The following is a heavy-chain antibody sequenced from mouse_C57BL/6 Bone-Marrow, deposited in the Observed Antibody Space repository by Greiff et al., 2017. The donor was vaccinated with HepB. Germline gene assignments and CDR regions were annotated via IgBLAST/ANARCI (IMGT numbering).Heavy chain of an antibody. Sequence: QVQLQQPGAELVKPGASVKLSCKASGYTFTSYWMQWVKQRPGQGLEWIGEIDPSDSYTNYNQKLKGKATLTVDTSSSTAYMQLSSLTSEDSAVYYCALYSSFAYWGQGTLVTVSA. V-gene: IGHV1-50*01. J-gene: IGHJ3*01. D-gene: IGHD2-1*01. CDR2: IDPSDSYT. CDR1: GYTFTSYW. CDR3: ALYSSFAY.